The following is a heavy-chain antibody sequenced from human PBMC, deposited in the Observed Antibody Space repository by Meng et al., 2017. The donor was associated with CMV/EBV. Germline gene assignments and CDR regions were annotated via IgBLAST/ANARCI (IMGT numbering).Heavy chain of an antibody. V-gene: IGHV1-2*02. CDR1: GFTFSDYY. D-gene: IGHD6-19*01. Sequence: QVARGQSGAEMKKPGASVKVSCTTSGFTFSDYYIHWVRQAPGQGLEWMGWVNSNNDATNYARKFQGRVSMTRDTSISTAHMELSRLMSDDTAVYYCVRSSGWSLFDYWGQGTLVTVSS. CDR2: VNSNNDAT. J-gene: IGHJ4*02. CDR3: VRSSGWSLFDY.